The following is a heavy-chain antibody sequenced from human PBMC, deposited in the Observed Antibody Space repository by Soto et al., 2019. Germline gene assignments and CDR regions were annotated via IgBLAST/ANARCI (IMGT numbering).Heavy chain of an antibody. CDR1: GFTFSSYA. CDR2: ISYDGSNK. J-gene: IGHJ6*02. V-gene: IGHV3-30-3*01. CDR3: ARAAGGGYYYYYGMDV. Sequence: QVQLVESGGGVVQPGRSLRLSCAASGFTFSSYAMHWVRQAPGKGLEWVAVISYDGSNKYYADSVKGRFTISRDNSKNPLNLQMKSLRAEDTAVYSGARAAGGGYYYYYGMDVWGQGTTVTVSS. D-gene: IGHD3-10*01.